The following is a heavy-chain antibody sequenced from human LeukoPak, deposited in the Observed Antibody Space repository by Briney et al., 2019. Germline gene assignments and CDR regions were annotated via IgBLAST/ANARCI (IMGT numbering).Heavy chain of an antibody. CDR1: GYTFTGYY. Sequence: ASVKVSCKASGYTFTGYYMHWVRQAPGQRLEWMGRINPNSGGTNYAQKFQGRVTMTRDTSISTAYMELSRLRSDDTAVYYCARDTLYDSSGYYYPHFDYWGQGTLVTVSS. J-gene: IGHJ4*02. CDR2: INPNSGGT. V-gene: IGHV1-2*06. CDR3: ARDTLYDSSGYYYPHFDY. D-gene: IGHD3-22*01.